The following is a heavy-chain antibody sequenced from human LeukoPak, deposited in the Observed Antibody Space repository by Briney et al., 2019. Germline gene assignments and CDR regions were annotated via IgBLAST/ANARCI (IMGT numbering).Heavy chain of an antibody. CDR3: ARTHDYGDYEGY. D-gene: IGHD4-17*01. V-gene: IGHV1-18*01. Sequence: ASVKVSCKASGYTFTSYDINWVRQAPGQGLEWMGWISAYNGNTNYAQKLQGRVTMTTDTSTSTAYMELRSLKSDDTAVYYCARTHDYGDYEGYWGQGTLVTVSS. CDR2: ISAYNGNT. CDR1: GYTFTSYD. J-gene: IGHJ4*02.